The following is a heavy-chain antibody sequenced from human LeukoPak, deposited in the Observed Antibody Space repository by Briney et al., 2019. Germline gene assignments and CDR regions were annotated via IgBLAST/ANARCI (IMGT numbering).Heavy chain of an antibody. CDR1: GGSISSGDYY. D-gene: IGHD4-23*01. CDR3: ARVSYYYMDV. Sequence: SETLSLTCTVSGGSISSGDYYWSWTRQPPGKGPEWIGYIYYSGITYYNPSLKSRPIISVDTSKNQFSLRLSSVTAADTAVYYCARVSYYYMDVWGKGTTVTVSS. V-gene: IGHV4-30-4*08. CDR2: IYYSGIT. J-gene: IGHJ6*03.